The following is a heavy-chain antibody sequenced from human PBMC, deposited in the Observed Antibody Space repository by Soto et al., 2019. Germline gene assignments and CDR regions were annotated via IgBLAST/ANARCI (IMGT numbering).Heavy chain of an antibody. CDR2: ISHDGSNK. Sequence: QVQLVESGGGVVQPGRSLRLSCAASGFIFSSFGIHWVRQAPGKGLEWVAVISHDGSNKYYADSVKGRFTISRDNSKNTVYLQMNSLRAEDTAVYYCAKALMGGWFDYWGQGTLVTVSS. CDR1: GFIFSSFG. V-gene: IGHV3-30*18. J-gene: IGHJ4*02. CDR3: AKALMGGWFDY. D-gene: IGHD6-19*01.